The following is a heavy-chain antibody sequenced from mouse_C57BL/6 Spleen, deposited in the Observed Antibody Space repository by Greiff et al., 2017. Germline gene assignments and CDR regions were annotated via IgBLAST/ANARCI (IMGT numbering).Heavy chain of an antibody. D-gene: IGHD2-4*01. Sequence: VQLQQSGPELVKPGASVKISCKASGYTFTDYYMNWVKQSHGKSLEWIGDINPNNGGTSYNQKFKGKATLTVDKSSSTAYMELRSLTSEDSAVXSCARFYCDYGGYYYAMDYWGQGTSVTVSS. CDR1: GYTFTDYY. J-gene: IGHJ4*01. CDR2: INPNNGGT. V-gene: IGHV1-26*01. CDR3: ARFYCDYGGYYYAMDY.